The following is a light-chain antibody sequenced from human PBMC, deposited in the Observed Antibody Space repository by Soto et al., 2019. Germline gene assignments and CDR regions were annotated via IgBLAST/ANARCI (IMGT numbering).Light chain of an antibody. CDR1: QSVNTRY. Sequence: DIVLTQSPGTLSLSPGERVTLSCRASQSVNTRYLAWYQKRRGQAPRLLIYATSTRATGIPDRFTGSGSGTDITLTITRLEPEDFAVYYCQVYGPSPMYTFGQGTKLEIK. CDR3: QVYGPSPMYT. V-gene: IGKV3-20*01. J-gene: IGKJ2*01. CDR2: ATS.